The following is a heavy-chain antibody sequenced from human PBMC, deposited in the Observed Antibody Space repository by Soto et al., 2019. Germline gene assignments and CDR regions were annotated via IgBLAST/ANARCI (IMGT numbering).Heavy chain of an antibody. CDR1: GFSLTTTTAG. CDR3: AHERWLYPFDF. CDR2: IYWDDDK. V-gene: IGHV2-5*02. Sequence: QITLKESGPTLVKPTQTLTLTCTFSGFSLTTTTAGVGWIRQPPGKAPECLALIYWDDDKRYSPSLRSRLTITKDTFKNQVVLTMTNVDPADTATYYCAHERWLYPFDFWGQGILVTVSS. D-gene: IGHD6-19*01. J-gene: IGHJ4*02.